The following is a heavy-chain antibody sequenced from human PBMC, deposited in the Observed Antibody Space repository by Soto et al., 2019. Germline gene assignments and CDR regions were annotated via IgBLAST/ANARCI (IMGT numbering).Heavy chain of an antibody. Sequence: PGGSLRLSCAASGFTFSSYSMDWVRQAPGKGLEWVSSISSSSYYIYDADSVKGRFTISRDNAKNSLYLQMNSLRAEDTAVYYCARDSEKSTWVHLWLPLPADYWGQGTLVTVSS. D-gene: IGHD5-18*01. CDR3: ARDSEKSTWVHLWLPLPADY. CDR1: GFTFSSYS. V-gene: IGHV3-21*01. CDR2: ISSSSYYI. J-gene: IGHJ4*02.